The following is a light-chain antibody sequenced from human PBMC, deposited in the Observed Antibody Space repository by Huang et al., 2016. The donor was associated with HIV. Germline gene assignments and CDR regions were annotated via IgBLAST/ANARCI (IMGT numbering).Light chain of an antibody. CDR1: QTVNTF. Sequence: EIVLTQSPATLSLSPGDRATLSCRDSQTVNTFLAWYQQKPGQAPRLLIYDASSRAAGIPARFSGSGSGTDFTLTISSLEPEDFAVYYCQERSNWPLTFGPGTKVDIK. CDR2: DAS. J-gene: IGKJ3*01. CDR3: QERSNWPLT. V-gene: IGKV3-11*01.